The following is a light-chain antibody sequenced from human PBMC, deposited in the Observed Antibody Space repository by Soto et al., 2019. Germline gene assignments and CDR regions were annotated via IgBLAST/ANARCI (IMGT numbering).Light chain of an antibody. V-gene: IGKV3-20*01. CDR2: AAS. J-gene: IGKJ1*01. Sequence: TPSPSTLSASVGDRFTITCRASQSIGLAIAWYQHKPGQAPRLLIYAASSRATGIPDRFSGGGSGTDFTLTISRLEPEDSAVYYCQNHGTTFGQGTKVDIK. CDR1: QSIGLA. CDR3: QNHGTT.